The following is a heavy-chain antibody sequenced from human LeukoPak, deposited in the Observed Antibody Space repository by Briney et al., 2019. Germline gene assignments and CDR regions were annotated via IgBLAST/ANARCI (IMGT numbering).Heavy chain of an antibody. D-gene: IGHD5-24*01. V-gene: IGHV3-48*03. J-gene: IGHJ4*02. CDR1: GFTFSSYE. CDR3: ARATERWLVDY. Sequence: GGSLRLSCAASGFTFSSYEMNWVRQAPGKGLEWVSYISSSGSTIYYADSVKGRFTISRDNAKNSLYLQMNGLRAEDTAVYYCARATERWLVDYWGQGTLVTVSS. CDR2: ISSSGSTI.